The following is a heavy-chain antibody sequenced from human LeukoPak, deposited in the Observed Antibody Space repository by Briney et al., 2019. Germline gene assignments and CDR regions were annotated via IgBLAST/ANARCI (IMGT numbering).Heavy chain of an antibody. CDR1: GGSISSYY. Sequence: PSETLSLTCTVSGGSISSYYWSWIRQPPGKGLEGIGYIYYSGSTNYNPSLKSRVTISVDTSKNQFSLKLSSVTAADTAVYYCARGDVDTAMELYYFDYWGQGTLVTVSS. CDR2: IYYSGST. V-gene: IGHV4-59*01. D-gene: IGHD5-18*01. CDR3: ARGDVDTAMELYYFDY. J-gene: IGHJ4*02.